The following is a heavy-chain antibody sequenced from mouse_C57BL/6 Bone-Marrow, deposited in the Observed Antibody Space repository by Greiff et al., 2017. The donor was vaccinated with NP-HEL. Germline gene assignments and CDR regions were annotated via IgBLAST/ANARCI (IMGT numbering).Heavy chain of an antibody. CDR1: EYEFPSHD. D-gene: IGHD4-1*01. V-gene: IGHV5-2*01. J-gene: IGHJ3*01. CDR2: INSDGGST. CDR3: ARSGKGAWFAY. Sequence: EVKLMESGGGLVQPGESLKLSCESYEYEFPSHDMSWVRKTPEKRLELVAAINSDGGSTYYPDTMERRFIISRDNTKKTLYLQMSSLRSEDTAFYYCARSGKGAWFAYWGQGTLVTVSA.